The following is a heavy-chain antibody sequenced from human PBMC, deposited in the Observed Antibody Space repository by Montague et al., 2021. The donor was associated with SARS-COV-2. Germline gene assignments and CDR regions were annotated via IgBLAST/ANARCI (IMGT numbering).Heavy chain of an antibody. CDR1: GVSVTDYY. Sequence: SETLSLTCTVSGVSVTDYYWSWIRQPPGKGLDWVGDVLYNKGTNFNPSLKSRVAMSVDTSKNQFSLRLTSVTAADTAFYYCERHPLYDSLNGPLDFWGQGTLVTVSS. D-gene: IGHD3-9*01. CDR2: VLYNKGT. V-gene: IGHV4-59*08. CDR3: ERHPLYDSLNGPLDF. J-gene: IGHJ4*02.